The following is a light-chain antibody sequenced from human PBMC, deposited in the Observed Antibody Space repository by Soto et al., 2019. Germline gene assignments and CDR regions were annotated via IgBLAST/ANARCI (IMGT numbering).Light chain of an antibody. CDR2: DVS. J-gene: IGLJ1*01. Sequence: QSALTQPASVSGSPGLSIAISCTGTSRDVGGYNSVSWYQQQPGKVPKLMIYDVSNRPSGVSNRFSCSKSGNTASLTISGIQAEDEGDYYCSSYTTGGSYVFGTGTKLTVL. V-gene: IGLV2-14*01. CDR3: SSYTTGGSYV. CDR1: SRDVGGYNS.